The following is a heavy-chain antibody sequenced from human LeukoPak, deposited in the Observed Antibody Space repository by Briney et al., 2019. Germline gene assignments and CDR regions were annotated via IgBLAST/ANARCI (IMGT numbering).Heavy chain of an antibody. Sequence: SSQTLSLTCTVSGGSISSGGYYWSWIRQHPGKGLEWIGYIYYSGSTYYNPSPKSRVTISVDTSKNQFSQKLSSVTAADTAVYYCARDYGDATANWFDPWGQGTLVTVSS. CDR1: GGSISSGGYY. J-gene: IGHJ5*02. CDR2: IYYSGST. V-gene: IGHV4-31*03. D-gene: IGHD4-17*01. CDR3: ARDYGDATANWFDP.